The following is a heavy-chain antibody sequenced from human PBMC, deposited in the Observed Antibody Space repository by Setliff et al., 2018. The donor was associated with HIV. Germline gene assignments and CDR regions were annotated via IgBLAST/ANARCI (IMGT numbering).Heavy chain of an antibody. CDR1: GPGFTNVD. J-gene: IGHJ4*02. CDR2: MNPKSGVS. V-gene: IGHV1-8*01. D-gene: IGHD3-22*01. CDR3: ARIPNHSSGFDY. Sequence: GASVKVSCKASGPGFTNVDIHWLRRATGQGLEWMGWMNPKSGVSGYAEKFHGRVTMTRDTSTTTAYMELSSLRSEDTAVYYCARIPNHSSGFDYWGQGTPVTVS.